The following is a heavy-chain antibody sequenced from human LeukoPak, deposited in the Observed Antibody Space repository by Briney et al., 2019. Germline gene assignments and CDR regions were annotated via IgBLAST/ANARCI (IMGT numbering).Heavy chain of an antibody. D-gene: IGHD3-22*01. V-gene: IGHV3-23*01. CDR3: VYLDSSGYYYGRLRY. CDR2: ISAGGGST. Sequence: GGSLRLSCAASGFTFSSHAMSWVRQTPGKGLESVSSISAGGGSTHYADSVKGRFTISRDNSKNTLYLQMNSLRAEDTAVYFCVYLDSSGYYYGRLRYWGQGTPVTVSS. J-gene: IGHJ4*02. CDR1: GFTFSSHA.